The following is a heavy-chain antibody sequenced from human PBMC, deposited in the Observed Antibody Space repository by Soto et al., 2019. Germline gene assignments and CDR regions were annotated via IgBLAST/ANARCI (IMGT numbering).Heavy chain of an antibody. V-gene: IGHV5-51*01. CDR2: IYPGDSNT. CDR3: ARRGRGIGGYYYGMDV. Sequence: GESLKISCKGSGYSFTSYWIGWVRQMPGKGLEWIGIIYPGDSNTRYSPSFQGQVTISADKSISTAYLQWSSLKASDTAIYYCARRGRGIGGYYYGMDVWGQGTTVTVSS. CDR1: GYSFTSYW. D-gene: IGHD3-16*01. J-gene: IGHJ6*02.